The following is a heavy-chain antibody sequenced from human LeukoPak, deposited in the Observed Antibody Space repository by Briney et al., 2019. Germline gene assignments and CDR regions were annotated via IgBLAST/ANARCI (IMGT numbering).Heavy chain of an antibody. Sequence: ASVKVSCKASGYTFTSYYMHWVRQAPGQGLEWMGIINPSGGSTSYAQKSQGRVTMTRDTSTSTVYMELSSLRSEDTAVYYCARVWGTTGYFDYWGQGTLVTVSS. J-gene: IGHJ4*02. V-gene: IGHV1-46*01. CDR2: INPSGGST. CDR3: ARVWGTTGYFDY. D-gene: IGHD4-17*01. CDR1: GYTFTSYY.